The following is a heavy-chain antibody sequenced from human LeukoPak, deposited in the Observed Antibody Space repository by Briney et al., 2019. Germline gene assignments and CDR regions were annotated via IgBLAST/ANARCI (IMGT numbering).Heavy chain of an antibody. CDR2: ISGSGDRT. V-gene: IGHV3-23*01. CDR1: GFTFSSYA. Sequence: GGSLRLSCAASGFTFSSYAMNWVRQAPGKGLEWVSGISGSGDRTYYADSVKGRFTISRDNSKNTLYLQMNSLRAEDTAVYFCAKDTDIYYYYYGMDVWGQGTTVTVSS. D-gene: IGHD3-9*01. J-gene: IGHJ6*02. CDR3: AKDTDIYYYYYGMDV.